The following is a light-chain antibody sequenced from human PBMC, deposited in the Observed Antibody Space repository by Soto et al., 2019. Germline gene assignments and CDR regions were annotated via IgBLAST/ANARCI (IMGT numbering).Light chain of an antibody. V-gene: IGKV1-13*02. J-gene: IGKJ3*01. CDR2: DAS. CDR3: QQFSRYPIT. Sequence: AIQLTQFPSSLSASVGDRVTIACRASQGISSALAWYQQIPGKAPKLLIYDASSLESGGPSRFSGSGSGTDFTLTISSLQPEDFATYYCQQFSRYPITFGPGTKVDIK. CDR1: QGISSA.